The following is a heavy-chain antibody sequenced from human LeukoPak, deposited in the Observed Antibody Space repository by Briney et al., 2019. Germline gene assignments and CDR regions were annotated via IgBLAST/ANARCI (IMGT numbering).Heavy chain of an antibody. CDR2: IKQDGSKK. CDR3: ATDPYGDYVSSSFDY. J-gene: IGHJ4*02. Sequence: GGSLRLSCAASGFTFSSYLMSWVRQAPGKGLEWVANIKQDGSKKNYVDSVKGRFTISRDNAKNSLYLQMNSLRAEDTAVYYCATDPYGDYVSSSFDYWGQGTLVTVSS. CDR1: GFTFSSYL. V-gene: IGHV3-7*01. D-gene: IGHD4-17*01.